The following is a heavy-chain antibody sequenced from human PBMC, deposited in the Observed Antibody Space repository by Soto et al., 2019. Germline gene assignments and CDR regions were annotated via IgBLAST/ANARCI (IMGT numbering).Heavy chain of an antibody. CDR2: VNPSGGHT. CDR1: GDTFTDYY. Sequence: QVQLVQSGAEVKKPGASVKVSCKASGDTFTDYYIHWVRQAPGQGLEWMGTVNPSGGHTTYAQHLLGRVSKTRDTSTSALSMELTSLTSGDTAVYYCARGGHVVVVTAALDYWGQGTLVTVSS. V-gene: IGHV1-46*03. CDR3: ARGGHVVVVTAALDY. D-gene: IGHD2-21*02. J-gene: IGHJ4*02.